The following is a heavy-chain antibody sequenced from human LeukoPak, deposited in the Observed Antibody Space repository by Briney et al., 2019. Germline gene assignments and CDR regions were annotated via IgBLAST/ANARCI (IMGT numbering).Heavy chain of an antibody. D-gene: IGHD1/OR15-1a*01. V-gene: IGHV4-39*07. CDR1: GGSISSSSYY. CDR3: AREGLEQPNTFDI. CDR2: IYYSGST. Sequence: PSETLSLTCTVSGGSISSSSYYWGWIRQPPGKGLEWIGSIYYSGSTYYNPSLKSRVTISVDTSKNQFSLKLSSVTAADTAVYYCAREGLEQPNTFDIWGQGTLVTVSS. J-gene: IGHJ3*02.